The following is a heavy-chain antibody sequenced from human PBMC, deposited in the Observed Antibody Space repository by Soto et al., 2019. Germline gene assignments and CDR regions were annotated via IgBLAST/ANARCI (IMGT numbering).Heavy chain of an antibody. Sequence: QITVKESGPPLVKPTQTLTLTCTLSGFSLSTTTVGVGWIRQPPGKALEWLALIYWDDDRRYIPSLKNRLTTTNDTSGGQVVLTMTNTNPVDTATYYCAHITPFAFKGYYFDYWGPGILVTVSS. CDR1: GFSLSTTTVG. CDR2: IYWDDDR. J-gene: IGHJ4*02. CDR3: AHITPFAFKGYYFDY. D-gene: IGHD3-3*01. V-gene: IGHV2-5*02.